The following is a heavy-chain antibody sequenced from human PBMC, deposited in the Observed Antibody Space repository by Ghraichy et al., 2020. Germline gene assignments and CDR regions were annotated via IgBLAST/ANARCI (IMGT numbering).Heavy chain of an antibody. D-gene: IGHD3-3*01. V-gene: IGHV4-34*01. J-gene: IGHJ4*02. CDR1: GGSFSGYY. CDR3: ARNDFWSGFGYYY. Sequence: SETLSLTCAVYGGSFSGYYWSWIRQPPGKGLEWMGEINHSGSTNYNPSLKSRVTTSVDTSKNQFSLKLSSVTAADTAVYYCARNDFWSGFGYYYWGQGTLVTVSS. CDR2: INHSGST.